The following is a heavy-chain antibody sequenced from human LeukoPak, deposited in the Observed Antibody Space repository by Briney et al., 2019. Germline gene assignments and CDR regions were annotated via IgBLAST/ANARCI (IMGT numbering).Heavy chain of an antibody. CDR2: ISGRDGST. Sequence: GGSLRLSCAASGFTFSHYVMSWVRQAPGKGLEWVSAISGRDGSTWYADSVKGRFTVSRDNSKNTRYLQKNSLRAEDKAVYYCAKLLSGYCSRTSCLNWFDPGGQGTLVTVSS. V-gene: IGHV3-23*01. D-gene: IGHD2-2*01. CDR3: AKLLSGYCSRTSCLNWFDP. J-gene: IGHJ5*02. CDR1: GFTFSHYV.